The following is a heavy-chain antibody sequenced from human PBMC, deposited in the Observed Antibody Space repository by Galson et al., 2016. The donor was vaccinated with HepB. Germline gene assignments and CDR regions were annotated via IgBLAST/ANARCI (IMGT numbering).Heavy chain of an antibody. CDR1: GFTFSSYA. CDR3: ARGRTTSCNSAFDI. Sequence: SLRLSCAASGFTFSSYAMSWVRQAPGKGLEWVSVISGSGASTYYADSVKGRFTISRDNSKNTLYLQVNSLRVEDTAIYYCARGRTTSCNSAFDIWGQGTMVRLF. J-gene: IGHJ3*02. CDR2: ISGSGAST. V-gene: IGHV3-23*01. D-gene: IGHD2-2*02.